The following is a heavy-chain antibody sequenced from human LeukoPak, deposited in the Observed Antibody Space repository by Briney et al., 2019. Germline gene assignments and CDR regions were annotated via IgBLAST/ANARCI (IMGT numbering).Heavy chain of an antibody. J-gene: IGHJ3*02. CDR1: GYSISSGYY. V-gene: IGHV4-38-2*02. CDR2: IYHSGST. CDR3: AREYSSGWYDAFDI. D-gene: IGHD6-19*01. Sequence: SETLSLTCTVSGYSISSGYYWGWIRQPPGKGLEWIGSIYHSGSTYYNPSLKSRVTISVDTSKNQFSLKLSSVTAADTAVYYCAREYSSGWYDAFDIWGQGTMVTVSS.